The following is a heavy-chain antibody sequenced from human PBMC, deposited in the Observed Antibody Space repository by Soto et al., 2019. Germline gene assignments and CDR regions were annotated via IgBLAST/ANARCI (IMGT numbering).Heavy chain of an antibody. CDR3: ARGVSGPRGDDY. J-gene: IGHJ4*02. V-gene: IGHV1-69*01. CDR2: IIPIFGTA. D-gene: IGHD3-10*01. CDR1: GGTFSSYA. Sequence: QVQLVQSGAEVKKPGSSVKVSCKASGGTFSSYAISWVRQAPGQGREWMGGIIPIFGTANYAQKFQGRVTIPADEPTSTAYMELSSLRSEDTAVYYCARGVSGPRGDDYWGQGTLVTVSS.